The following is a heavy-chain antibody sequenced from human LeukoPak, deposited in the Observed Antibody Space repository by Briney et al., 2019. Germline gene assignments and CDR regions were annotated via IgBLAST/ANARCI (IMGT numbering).Heavy chain of an antibody. V-gene: IGHV1-18*01. D-gene: IGHD6-13*01. CDR1: GYTFTSYG. Sequence: GASVKVSCKASGYTFTSYGISWVRQAPGQGLEWMGWISAYNGNTNYAQRLQGRVTMTTDTSTSTAYMELRSLRSEDTAVYYCARVPYSSSWYDYFDYWGQGTLVTVSS. CDR3: ARVPYSSSWYDYFDY. CDR2: ISAYNGNT. J-gene: IGHJ4*02.